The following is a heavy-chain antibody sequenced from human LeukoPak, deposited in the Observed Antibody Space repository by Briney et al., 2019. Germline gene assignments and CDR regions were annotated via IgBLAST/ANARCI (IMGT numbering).Heavy chain of an antibody. CDR2: ISGSGGRT. CDR1: GFTFSSYA. V-gene: IGHV3-23*01. CDR3: AKDPLVRYYDGIGYYCDY. Sequence: GGSLRLSCAASGFTFSSYAMSWVRQAPGKGLERVSVISGSGGRTDYADSVKGRFTISRDNSKNTLYLQVNSLRAEDTAVYYCAKDPLVRYYDGIGYYCDYWGQGTLVTVSS. D-gene: IGHD3-22*01. J-gene: IGHJ4*02.